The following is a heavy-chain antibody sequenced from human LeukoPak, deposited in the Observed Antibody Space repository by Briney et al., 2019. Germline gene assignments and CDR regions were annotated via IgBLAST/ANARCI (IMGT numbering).Heavy chain of an antibody. Sequence: SETLSLTCAVSGGSISSSSGNCWTWVRQPPGKGLEWIGEIYHSGSTNYNPSLKSRVTMLLDKSKNQFSLKLSSVTATDTAVYSCARNGGNSDFDYWGQGTLVTVSS. CDR3: ARNGGNSDFDY. D-gene: IGHD4-23*01. CDR1: GGSISSSSGNC. CDR2: IYHSGST. V-gene: IGHV4-4*02. J-gene: IGHJ4*02.